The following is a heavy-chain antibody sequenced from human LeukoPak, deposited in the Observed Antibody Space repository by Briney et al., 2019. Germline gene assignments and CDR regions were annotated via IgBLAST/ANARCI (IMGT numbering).Heavy chain of an antibody. CDR2: IKQDGSEK. V-gene: IGHV3-7*04. D-gene: IGHD6-19*01. J-gene: IGHJ4*02. CDR1: GFTFSSYW. Sequence: GGSLRLSCAASGFTFSSYWMNWVRQAPGKGLEWVANIKQDGSEKYYVDSVKGRFTISRDNAKNSVYLQINSLRVEDTAVYWCVGGSGWLFDYWGQGTLVTVPS. CDR3: VGGSGWLFDY.